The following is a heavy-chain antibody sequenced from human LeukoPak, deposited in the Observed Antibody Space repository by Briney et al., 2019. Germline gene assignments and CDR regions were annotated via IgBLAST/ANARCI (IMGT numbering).Heavy chain of an antibody. J-gene: IGHJ4*02. CDR1: GGSFSGYY. CDR3: ARGLGIAAAGTFDY. CDR2: INHSGST. V-gene: IGHV4-34*01. D-gene: IGHD6-13*01. Sequence: SETLSLTCAVYGGSFSGYYWSWIRQPPGKGLEWIGEINHSGSTNYNPSLKSRVTISVDTSKDQFSLKLSSVTAADTAVYYCARGLGIAAAGTFDYWGQGTLVTVSS.